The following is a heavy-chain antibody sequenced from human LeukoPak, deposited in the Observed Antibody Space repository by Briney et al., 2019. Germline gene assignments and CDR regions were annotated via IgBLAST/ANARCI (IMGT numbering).Heavy chain of an antibody. V-gene: IGHV4-4*08. CDR3: ARGEVTSSWYYLDY. CDR1: GGSISSYY. J-gene: IGHJ4*02. Sequence: PSETLSLTCTVSGGSISSYYWSWIRQPPGKGLEWIGRIYTSGSTNYNPSLKSRVTISVDTSKNHFPLKLSSVTAADTAVYYCARGEVTSSWYYLDYWGQGTLVTVSS. D-gene: IGHD6-13*01. CDR2: IYTSGST.